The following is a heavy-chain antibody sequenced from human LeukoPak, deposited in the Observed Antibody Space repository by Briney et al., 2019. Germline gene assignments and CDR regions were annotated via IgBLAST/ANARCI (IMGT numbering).Heavy chain of an antibody. V-gene: IGHV3-23*01. D-gene: IGHD6-13*01. CDR2: ISANGGGT. CDR1: GFTFSNYA. Sequence: GGSLRLSCAASGFTFSNYAMSWVRQAPGKGLEWVSAISANGGGTYYADSVKGRFTISRDNSKNTLYLQMNCLRAEDTAVYYCAKGSSPFDYWGQGTLVTVSS. J-gene: IGHJ4*02. CDR3: AKGSSPFDY.